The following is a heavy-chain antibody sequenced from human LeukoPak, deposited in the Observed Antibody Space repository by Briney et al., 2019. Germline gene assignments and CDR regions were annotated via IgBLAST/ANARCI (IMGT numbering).Heavy chain of an antibody. CDR3: ARRGDYFDY. CDR2: ISGSGGST. V-gene: IGHV3-23*01. Sequence: PGGSLRLSCAASGFTFTSYAMSWVRQAPGKGLEWVSAISGSGGSTYYADSVKGRLTISRDNSKNTLYLQMNSLRAEDTAVYYCARRGDYFDYWGQGTLVTVSS. J-gene: IGHJ4*02. CDR1: GFTFTSYA. D-gene: IGHD3-16*01.